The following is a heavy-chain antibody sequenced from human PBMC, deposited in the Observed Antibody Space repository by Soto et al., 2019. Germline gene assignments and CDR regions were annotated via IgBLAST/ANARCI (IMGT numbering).Heavy chain of an antibody. V-gene: IGHV1-18*01. CDR2: ISAYNGNT. J-gene: IGHJ6*02. D-gene: IGHD2-2*02. Sequence: QVQLVQSGAEVKKPGASVKVSCKASGYTFTSYGISWVRQAPGQGLEWMGWISAYNGNTNYAQTLQGRVTMTTDTSTSTAYMELRSLRSDDTAVYYCARDYTIPDYYYYYYGMDVWGQGTTVTVSS. CDR1: GYTFTSYG. CDR3: ARDYTIPDYYYYYYGMDV.